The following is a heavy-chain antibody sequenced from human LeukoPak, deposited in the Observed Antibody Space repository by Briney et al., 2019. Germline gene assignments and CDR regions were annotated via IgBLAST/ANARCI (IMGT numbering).Heavy chain of an antibody. CDR3: ARNRRGYSYGTLYYFDY. D-gene: IGHD5-18*01. V-gene: IGHV4-39*01. CDR2: IYYSGTT. Sequence: KPSETLSLTCTVSGDSISSSDYYWSWIRQPPGKGLEWIANIYYSGTTYYNPSLKSRVTISVDTSKNQFSLSLSSVTAADTAVYFCARNRRGYSYGTLYYFDYWGQGTLVTVSS. J-gene: IGHJ4*02. CDR1: GDSISSSDYY.